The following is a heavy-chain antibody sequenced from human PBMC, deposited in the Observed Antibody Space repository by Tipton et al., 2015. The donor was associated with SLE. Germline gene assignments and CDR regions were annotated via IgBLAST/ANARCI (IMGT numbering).Heavy chain of an antibody. V-gene: IGHV3-7*01. CDR2: TSPDGTGN. CDR3: GRRATGRGFDV. CDR1: GFAFSSSW. Sequence: SLRLSCAASGFAFSSSWMICVRHGPEKGLEWVAKTSPDGTGNSYLDSVRGRFIVSRDNAKNSLYLQMNSLRVEDTAIYYCGRRATGRGFDVWGQGTVVPVSS. J-gene: IGHJ3*01. D-gene: IGHD1-14*01.